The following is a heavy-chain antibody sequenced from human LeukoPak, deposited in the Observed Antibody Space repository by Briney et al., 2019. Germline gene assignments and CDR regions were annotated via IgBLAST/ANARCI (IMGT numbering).Heavy chain of an antibody. V-gene: IGHV3-23*01. J-gene: IGHJ4*02. CDR1: GFTFSSYA. CDR2: ISGGGGST. D-gene: IGHD6-13*01. Sequence: GGSLRLSCAASGFTFSSYAMSWVRQAPGKGLEWDSAISGGGGSTYYADSVKGRFTISRDNSRNTLYVQMNSLRAEDTAVYYCAKGKGAGVTAYYFDDWGQGTLVTVSS. CDR3: AKGKGAGVTAYYFDD.